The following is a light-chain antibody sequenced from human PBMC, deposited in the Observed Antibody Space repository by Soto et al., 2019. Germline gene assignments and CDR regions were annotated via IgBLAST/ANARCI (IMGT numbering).Light chain of an antibody. CDR3: QQYNNGPPIT. CDR2: GAS. Sequence: EIVSTQSPPPLSVCPGGRATLGCSASQSVSSNLAWYQQKPGQAPRLLIYGASTRATGIPARFSGSGSGTEFTLTISSLQSEDFAGYYCQQYNNGPPITFGQGTRLEIK. V-gene: IGKV3-15*01. CDR1: QSVSSN. J-gene: IGKJ5*01.